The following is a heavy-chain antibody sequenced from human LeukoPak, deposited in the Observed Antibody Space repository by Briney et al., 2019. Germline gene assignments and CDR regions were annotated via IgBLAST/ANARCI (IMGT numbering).Heavy chain of an antibody. Sequence: SEPLSLTCTVSGGYVTTQHWSWIRQPAGKGMDWIGCIYTSGSIKYNPSLKSRVNTSGHWSKKQFSPRLSSVTAADTAMYYCTRGDGSYYPWCQGILVTVSS. CDR2: IYTSGSI. V-gene: IGHV4-4*07. CDR1: GGYVTTQH. J-gene: IGHJ5*02. CDR3: TRGDGSYYP. D-gene: IGHD6-19*01.